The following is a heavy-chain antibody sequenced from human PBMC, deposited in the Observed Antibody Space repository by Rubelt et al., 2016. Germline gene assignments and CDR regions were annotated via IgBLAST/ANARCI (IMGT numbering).Heavy chain of an antibody. CDR2: IIPIFGTA. CDR3: AISTYYYDSSGYYPYWYFDL. Sequence: QVQLVQSGAEVKKPGSSVKVSCKASGGTFSSYAISWVRQAPGQGLEWMGGIIPIFGTANYAQKFQGRVTITADKSTSTAYMELSSLRSEYTAVYYCAISTYYYDSSGYYPYWYFDLWGRGTLVTVSA. CDR1: GGTFSSYA. J-gene: IGHJ2*01. V-gene: IGHV1-69*06. D-gene: IGHD3-22*01.